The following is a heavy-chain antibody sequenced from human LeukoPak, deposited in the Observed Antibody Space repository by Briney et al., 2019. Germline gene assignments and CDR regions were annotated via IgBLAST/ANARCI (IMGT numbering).Heavy chain of an antibody. V-gene: IGHV3-23*01. D-gene: IGHD3-22*01. Sequence: PGGSLRLSCAASGFTFSSYAMSWVRQAPGKGLEWVSAISGSGGSTYYADSVKGRFTISRDNSKNTLYLQMNSLRAEDTAVYYCAKDTENYYDSSGYYRYYFDYWGQGTLVTVS. CDR2: ISGSGGST. J-gene: IGHJ4*02. CDR1: GFTFSSYA. CDR3: AKDTENYYDSSGYYRYYFDY.